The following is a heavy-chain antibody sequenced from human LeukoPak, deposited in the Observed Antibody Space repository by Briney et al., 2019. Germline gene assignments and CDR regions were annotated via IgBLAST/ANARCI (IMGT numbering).Heavy chain of an antibody. D-gene: IGHD3-22*01. CDR1: GFTLSNSW. V-gene: IGHV3-21*01. Sequence: TPGGSLRLSCAVSGFTLSNSWMHWVRQAPGKGLEWVSSISSSSSYIYYADSVKGRFTISRDNAKNSLYLQMNSLRAEDTAVYYCAREDLVVITPSSIDYWGQGTLVTVSS. CDR2: ISSSSSYI. CDR3: AREDLVVITPSSIDY. J-gene: IGHJ4*02.